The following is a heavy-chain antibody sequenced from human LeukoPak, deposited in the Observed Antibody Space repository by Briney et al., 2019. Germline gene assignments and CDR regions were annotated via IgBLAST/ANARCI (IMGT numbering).Heavy chain of an antibody. J-gene: IGHJ5*02. CDR3: ARGYYYDFWSGYYTGWNGFDP. V-gene: IGHV4-39*07. CDR1: GGSISSSSYY. CDR2: INHSGST. Sequence: SETLSLTCTVSGGSISSSSYYWGWIRQPPGKGLEWIGEINHSGSTNYNPSLKSRATISVDTSKNQFSLKLSSVTAADTAVYYCARGYYYDFWSGYYTGWNGFDPWGQGTLVTVSS. D-gene: IGHD3-3*01.